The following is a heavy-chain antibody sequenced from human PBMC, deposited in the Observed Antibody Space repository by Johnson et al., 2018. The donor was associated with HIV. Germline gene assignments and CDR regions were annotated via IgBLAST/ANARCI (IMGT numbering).Heavy chain of an antibody. D-gene: IGHD3-16*01. Sequence: VQLVESGGGVVQPGRSLRLSCAVSGFTFSSYGMHWVRQAPGKGLEWVSYISSSGSTIYYADSVKGRFTISRDNAKSSLYMQMNSLRAEETAVYYCAAGGRTEEVAWGEETMVNVS. CDR2: ISSSGSTI. CDR3: AAGGRTEEVA. CDR1: GFTFSSYG. J-gene: IGHJ3*01. V-gene: IGHV3-48*04.